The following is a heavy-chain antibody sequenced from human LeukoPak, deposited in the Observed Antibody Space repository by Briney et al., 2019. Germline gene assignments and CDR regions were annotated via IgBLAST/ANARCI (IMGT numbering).Heavy chain of an antibody. CDR3: ARDGVHDGLIAAAYYYYGMDV. Sequence: PGGSLRLSCAASGFTFKKYWMNWVRQVPGKGLECLANIKEDGSETYYADSVKGRFTISRDNSKNTLYLQMNSLRAEDTAVYYCARDGVHDGLIAAAYYYYGMDVWGQGTTVTVSS. D-gene: IGHD6-13*01. CDR1: GFTFKKYW. V-gene: IGHV3-7*01. J-gene: IGHJ6*02. CDR2: IKEDGSET.